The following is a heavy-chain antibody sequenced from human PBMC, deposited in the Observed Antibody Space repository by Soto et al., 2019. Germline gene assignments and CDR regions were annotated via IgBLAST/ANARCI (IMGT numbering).Heavy chain of an antibody. D-gene: IGHD3-10*01. J-gene: IGHJ6*02. V-gene: IGHV4-31*03. CDR3: ARASILRGSGSGYYYYGMDV. CDR1: GGSISSGGYY. Sequence: PSETLSLTCTVSGGSISSGGYYWSWIRQHPGKGLEWIGYIYYSGSTYYNPSLKSRVTISVDTSKNQFSLKLSSVTAADTAVYYCARASILRGSGSGYYYYGMDVWGQGTTVTAP. CDR2: IYYSGST.